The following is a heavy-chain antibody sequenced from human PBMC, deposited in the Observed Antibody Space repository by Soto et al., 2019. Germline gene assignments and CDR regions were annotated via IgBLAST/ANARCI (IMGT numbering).Heavy chain of an antibody. V-gene: IGHV3-30*03. J-gene: IGHJ4*02. Sequence: PVGSLRLSCTASGFTFESYGMHWVRQAPGKGLEWLAYISHEGIMKFYAGSVKGRFTISRDNSKNTLYLEMNSLGVEDTAVYYCARGYDAAQYYFDYWGQGTLVTVSS. D-gene: IGHD3-16*01. CDR1: GFTFESYG. CDR3: ARGYDAAQYYFDY. CDR2: ISHEGIMK.